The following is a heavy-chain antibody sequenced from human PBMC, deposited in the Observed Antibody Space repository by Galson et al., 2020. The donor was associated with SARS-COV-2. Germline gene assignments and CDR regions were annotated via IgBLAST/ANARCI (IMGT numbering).Heavy chain of an antibody. CDR1: GASINNSA. J-gene: IGHJ6*03. CDR2: IIPRLDVA. D-gene: IGHD7-27*01. CDR3: ARDGAGGGMAWGHYFYYDMDV. Sequence: SVKVSCKASGASINNSAIIWVRQAPGQGLEWMGGIIPRLDVANYAQKFQGRVTITVDKSSNIAYMKLSSLTSEDTAIYYCARDGAGGGMAWGHYFYYDMDVWGKGTTVTVSS. V-gene: IGHV1-69*10.